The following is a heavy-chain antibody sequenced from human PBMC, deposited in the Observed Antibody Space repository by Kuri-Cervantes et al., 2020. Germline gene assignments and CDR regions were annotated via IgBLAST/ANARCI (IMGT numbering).Heavy chain of an antibody. V-gene: IGHV1-24*01. Sequence: ASVKVSCKVSGYTLSELSMHWVRQAPGKGLEWMGGFAPVAGKTNYAQKFQGRVTMTEDTSTDTAYMELSSLRSEDTAVYYCARSWLQSDFGAFDIWGQGTMVTVSS. D-gene: IGHD5-24*01. CDR1: GYTLSELS. J-gene: IGHJ3*02. CDR3: ARSWLQSDFGAFDI. CDR2: FAPVAGKT.